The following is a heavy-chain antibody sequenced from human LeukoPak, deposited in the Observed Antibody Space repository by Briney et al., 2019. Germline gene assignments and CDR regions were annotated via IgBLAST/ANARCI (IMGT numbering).Heavy chain of an antibody. CDR2: IYYSGST. CDR1: GGSISSYY. D-gene: IGHD2-2*01. V-gene: IGHV4-59*01. Sequence: SETLSLTCTVSGGSISSYYWSWIRQPPGKGLEWIGYIYYSGSTNYNPSLKSRVTISVDTSKNQFSLKLSSVTAADTAVYYCARDGRYCSSTSCLYYYYMDVWGKGTTVTVSS. J-gene: IGHJ6*03. CDR3: ARDGRYCSSTSCLYYYYMDV.